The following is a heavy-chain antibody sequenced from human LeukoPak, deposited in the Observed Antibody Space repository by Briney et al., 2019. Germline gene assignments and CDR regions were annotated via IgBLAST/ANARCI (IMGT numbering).Heavy chain of an antibody. Sequence: GGSLRLSCAASEFALSNHYMNWVRQAPGKGLEWVSIIYNDGKTYYADSVKGRFTISRDESKNTLYLQMNSLRAEDTAMYYCARDSYATFWGQGTLVTVSS. D-gene: IGHD3-16*01. CDR2: IYNDGKT. J-gene: IGHJ4*02. CDR1: EFALSNHY. CDR3: ARDSYATF. V-gene: IGHV3-66*02.